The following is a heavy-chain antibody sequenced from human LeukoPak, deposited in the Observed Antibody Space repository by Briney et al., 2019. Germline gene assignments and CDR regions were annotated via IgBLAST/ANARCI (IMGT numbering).Heavy chain of an antibody. D-gene: IGHD6-25*01. CDR2: IIPILGIA. CDR1: LGTFSSYS. CDR3: ARVGGAAAADY. V-gene: IGHV1-69*04. J-gene: IGHJ4*02. Sequence: SVKVSHKPSLGTFSSYSIRWVRPPPAQGLAWVGRIIPILGIANYAQKFQGRGTITADKPTSTAYMELSSLRCEDTAVYYWARVGGAAAADYWGQGTLVTVSS.